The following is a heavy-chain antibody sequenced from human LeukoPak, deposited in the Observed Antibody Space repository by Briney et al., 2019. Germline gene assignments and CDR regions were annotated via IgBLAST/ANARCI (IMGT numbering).Heavy chain of an antibody. V-gene: IGHV3-23*01. CDR1: GFTLCSHA. CDR2: ISGSGGST. J-gene: IGHJ3*02. CDR3: ANPNI. Sequence: PGGALRLSCAAPGFTLCSHALSWGRPAPGKGLEWVSAISGSGGSTYYADSVKGRFTISRDNSKNTLYLQMNSLRAEDTAVYYCANPNIWGQGTMVTVSS.